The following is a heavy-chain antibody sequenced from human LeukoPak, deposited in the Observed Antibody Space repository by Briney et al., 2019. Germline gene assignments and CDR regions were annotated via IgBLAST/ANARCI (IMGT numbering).Heavy chain of an antibody. CDR1: GYTLTELS. J-gene: IGHJ6*03. V-gene: IGHV1-24*01. Sequence: ASVKVSCKVSGYTLTELSMHWVRQAPGKGLEWMGGFDPEDGETIYAQKFQGRVTMTEDTSTDTAYMELSSLRSEDTAVYYCATGKQWLSYDHYYYYMDVWGKGTTVTVSS. CDR2: FDPEDGET. CDR3: ATGKQWLSYDHYYYYMDV. D-gene: IGHD6-19*01.